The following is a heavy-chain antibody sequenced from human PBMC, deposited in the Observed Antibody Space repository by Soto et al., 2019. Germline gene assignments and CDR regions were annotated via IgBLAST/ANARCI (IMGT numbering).Heavy chain of an antibody. D-gene: IGHD1-26*01. J-gene: IGHJ4*02. Sequence: VQLQESGPGLVRPSETLSLTCTVSGCSISSGNFYWSWIRQPPGKGLEWIGYIYFSGSTYYSPSLKSRLTISLNTSKNQFSLKLSSVTAADTAVYYCANDSHGGNTYFDLWGQGALVTVSS. V-gene: IGHV4-31*03. CDR1: GCSISSGNFY. CDR3: ANDSHGGNTYFDL. CDR2: IYFSGST.